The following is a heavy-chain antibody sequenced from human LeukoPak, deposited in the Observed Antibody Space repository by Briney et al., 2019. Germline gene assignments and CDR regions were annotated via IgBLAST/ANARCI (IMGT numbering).Heavy chain of an antibody. CDR2: ISSSSSYI. J-gene: IGHJ5*02. CDR3: ARVRSGKLS. Sequence: TGGSLRLSCAASGFTFSTYAMTWVRQAPGKGLEWVSSISSSSSYIYYADSVKGRFTISRDNAKNSLYLQMNSLRAEDTAVYYCARVRSGKLSWGQGTLVTVSS. D-gene: IGHD6-19*01. CDR1: GFTFSTYA. V-gene: IGHV3-21*01.